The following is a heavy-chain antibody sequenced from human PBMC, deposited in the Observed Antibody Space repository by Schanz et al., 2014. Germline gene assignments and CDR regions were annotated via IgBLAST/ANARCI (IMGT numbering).Heavy chain of an antibody. J-gene: IGHJ4*02. CDR3: ARGGFGEVSYFDY. Sequence: EVQLVESGGGLVQPGGSLRLSCAASGFSFSRYSMNWVRQAPGKGLEWISYISSSSSTIYHADSVKGRFTISRDSSKNTLYLQMNSLRPEDTAVYYCARGGFGEVSYFDYWGQGTLVTVSS. CDR2: ISSSSSTI. D-gene: IGHD3-10*01. CDR1: GFSFSRYS. V-gene: IGHV3-48*04.